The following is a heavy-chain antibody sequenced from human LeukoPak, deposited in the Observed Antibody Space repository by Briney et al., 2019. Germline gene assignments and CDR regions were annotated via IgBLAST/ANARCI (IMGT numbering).Heavy chain of an antibody. CDR1: RYTFTSYA. V-gene: IGHV7-4-1*02. Sequence: ASVQVSCKATRYTFTSYAMNWVRQAPGQGLEWMGWINTNTGNPTYAQGFTGRFVFSLDTSVSTAYLQISSLKAEDTAVYYCAIYSPVVPAAIAEYFQHWGQGTLVTVSS. CDR3: AIYSPVVPAAIAEYFQH. J-gene: IGHJ1*01. CDR2: INTNTGNP. D-gene: IGHD2-2*02.